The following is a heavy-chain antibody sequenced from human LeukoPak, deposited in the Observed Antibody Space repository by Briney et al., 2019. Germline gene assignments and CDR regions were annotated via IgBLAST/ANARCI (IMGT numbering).Heavy chain of an antibody. V-gene: IGHV3-33*01. CDR1: GFTFSSYG. D-gene: IGHD1-26*01. J-gene: IGHJ4*02. CDR3: ARGLYSGSQRSYFDY. CDR2: IWYDGSNK. Sequence: GGSLRLSCAASGFTFSSYGMHWVRQAPGKGLEWVAVIWYDGSNKYYADSVKGRFTISRDNSKNTLYLQMNSLRAEDTAVYYCARGLYSGSQRSYFDYWGQGTLVTVSS.